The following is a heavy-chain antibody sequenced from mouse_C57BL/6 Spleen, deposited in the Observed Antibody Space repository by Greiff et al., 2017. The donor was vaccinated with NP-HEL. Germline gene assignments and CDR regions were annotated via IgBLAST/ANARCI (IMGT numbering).Heavy chain of an antibody. D-gene: IGHD2-4*01. Sequence: VQLQQPGAELVRPGSSVKLSCKASGYTFTSYWMDWVKQRPGQGLEWIGNIYPSDSETPSNQKFKDKATLTVAKSSSTAYMQLSSLTSEDSAVYYCAKKRICYDYGGRAEAMDYWGQGTSVTVSS. CDR3: AKKRICYDYGGRAEAMDY. CDR1: GYTFTSYW. J-gene: IGHJ4*01. CDR2: IYPSDSET. V-gene: IGHV1-61*01.